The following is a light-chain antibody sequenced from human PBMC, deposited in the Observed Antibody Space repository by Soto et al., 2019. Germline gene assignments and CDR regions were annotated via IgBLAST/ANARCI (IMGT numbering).Light chain of an antibody. CDR1: QDIGNY. J-gene: IGKJ5*01. V-gene: IGKV1-33*01. CDR3: LQYYNVPIT. Sequence: DIPMTQSPSSLSASVGDRITITCQASQDIGNYVNWYQQKPGKAPKLMIYDASALESGVPSRFSGSGSGTDVTFTISSLQPEDFATYSCLQYYNVPITFGQGTRLYIK. CDR2: DAS.